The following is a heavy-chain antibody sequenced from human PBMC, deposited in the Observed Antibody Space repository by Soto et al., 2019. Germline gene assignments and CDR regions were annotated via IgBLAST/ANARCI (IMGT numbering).Heavy chain of an antibody. V-gene: IGHV3-66*01. CDR3: ARGCSGGSCYSVPDYYYYYMDV. CDR2: IYSGGST. D-gene: IGHD2-15*01. J-gene: IGHJ6*03. Sequence: PGGSLRLSCAASGFTVSSNYMSWVRQAPGKGLEWVSVIYSGGSTYYADSVKGRFTISRDNSKNTLYLQMNSLRAEDTAVYYCARGCSGGSCYSVPDYYYYYMDVWGKGTTVTVS. CDR1: GFTVSSNY.